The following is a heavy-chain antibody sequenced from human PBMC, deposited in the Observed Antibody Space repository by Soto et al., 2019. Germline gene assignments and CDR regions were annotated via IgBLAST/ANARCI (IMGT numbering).Heavy chain of an antibody. Sequence: QVQLVQSGAEVKKPGASVKVSCKASGYTFTSYGISWVRQAPGQGLEWMGWISAYNGNTNYAQKVQGRVTMNTDTSTSTAYMELRSLRSDDTAVYYCARVPHLVRYGSGSYYKYYYYGMDVWGQGTTVTVSS. J-gene: IGHJ6*02. V-gene: IGHV1-18*01. CDR3: ARVPHLVRYGSGSYYKYYYYGMDV. CDR1: GYTFTSYG. CDR2: ISAYNGNT. D-gene: IGHD3-10*01.